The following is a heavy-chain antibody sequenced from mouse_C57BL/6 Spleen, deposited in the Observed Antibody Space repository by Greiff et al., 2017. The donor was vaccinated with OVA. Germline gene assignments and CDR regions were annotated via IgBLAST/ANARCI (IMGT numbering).Heavy chain of an antibody. D-gene: IGHD2-4*01. V-gene: IGHV1-84*01. CDR3: ARSGDYDGDGYAMDY. CDR2: IYPGSGNT. CDR1: GYTFTDYY. J-gene: IGHJ4*01. Sequence: VVESGPELVKPGASVKISCKASGYTFTDYYINWVKQRPGQGLEWIGWIYPGSGNTKYNEKFKGKATLTVDTSSSTAYMQLSSLTSEDSAVYFCARSGDYDGDGYAMDYWGQGTSVTVSS.